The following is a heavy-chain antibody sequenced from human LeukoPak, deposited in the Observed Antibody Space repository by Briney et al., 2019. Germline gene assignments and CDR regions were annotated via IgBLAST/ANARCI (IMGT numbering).Heavy chain of an antibody. CDR3: ARDLPVVVTARAFDI. CDR1: GGSISSSSYY. J-gene: IGHJ3*02. D-gene: IGHD2-21*02. CDR2: IYYSGST. V-gene: IGHV4-39*07. Sequence: PSETLSLTCTVSGGSISSSSYYWGWIRQPPGKGLEWIGSIYYSGSTYYNPSLKSRVTISVDTSKNQFSLKLSSVTAADTAVYYCARDLPVVVTARAFDIWGQGTMVTVSS.